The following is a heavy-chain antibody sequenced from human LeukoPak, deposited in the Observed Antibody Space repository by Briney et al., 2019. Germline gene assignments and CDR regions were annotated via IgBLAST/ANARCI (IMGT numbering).Heavy chain of an antibody. CDR2: IKQDGSEK. D-gene: IGHD6-19*01. Sequence: GGSLRLFCAASGFTFSSYAMHWVRQAPGKGLEWVANIKQDGSEKYYVDSVEGRFTISRDNAKNSLYLQMNSLRAEDTAIYYCATIEAVRFHYWGQGTLVTVSS. V-gene: IGHV3-7*01. CDR3: ATIEAVRFHY. CDR1: GFTFSSYA. J-gene: IGHJ4*02.